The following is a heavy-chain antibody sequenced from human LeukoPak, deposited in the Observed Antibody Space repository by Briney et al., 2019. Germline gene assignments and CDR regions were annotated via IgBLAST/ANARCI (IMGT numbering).Heavy chain of an antibody. Sequence: GGSLRLSCAASGFTFSSYAMSWVRQAPGKGLEWVSAISDSGGSTYDADSVKGRFTISGDNSKNTLYLQMNSLRAGDTAVYYCAKDTSIGRYCTNGVCSPFDYWGQGTLVTVSS. J-gene: IGHJ4*02. CDR1: GFTFSSYA. D-gene: IGHD2-8*01. CDR3: AKDTSIGRYCTNGVCSPFDY. CDR2: ISDSGGST. V-gene: IGHV3-23*01.